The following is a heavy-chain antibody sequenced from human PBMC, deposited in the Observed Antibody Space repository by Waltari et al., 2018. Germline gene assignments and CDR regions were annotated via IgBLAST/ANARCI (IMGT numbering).Heavy chain of an antibody. V-gene: IGHV3-53*01. CDR3: AIDPPPLTEFGEPQDY. J-gene: IGHJ4*02. CDR2: IYRGGSK. CDR1: GFTVSSNY. Sequence: EVQLVESGGGLIQPGGSLRLSCAASGFTVSSNYMSWVRQAPGKGRWVVLVIYRGGSKYSADSLKGRFTMPRDNSKMTLYLQMNSLGAEDTALYYCAIDPPPLTEFGEPQDYWGQGTLVTVSS. D-gene: IGHD3-10*01.